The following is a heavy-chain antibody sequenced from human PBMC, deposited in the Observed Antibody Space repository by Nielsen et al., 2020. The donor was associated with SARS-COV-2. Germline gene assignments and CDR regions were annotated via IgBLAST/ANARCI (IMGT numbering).Heavy chain of an antibody. V-gene: IGHV3-73*01. D-gene: IGHD4-23*01. Sequence: GGSLRLSCVASGFTFSGSAMHWVLQASGKGLEWLGRIRSYANEYATAYTASVKGRFTISRDDSKNTAYLQMNSLKTEDTAVYYCSSPTVAYWGQGTLVTVSS. CDR1: GFTFSGSA. CDR3: SSPTVAY. CDR2: IRSYANEYAT. J-gene: IGHJ4*02.